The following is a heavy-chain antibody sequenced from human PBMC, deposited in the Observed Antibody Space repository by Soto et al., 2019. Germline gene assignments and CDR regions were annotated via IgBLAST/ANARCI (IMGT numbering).Heavy chain of an antibody. D-gene: IGHD2-8*02. J-gene: IGHJ3*02. CDR1: GYTFTDYF. CDR2: INPYSGGA. V-gene: IGHV1-2*02. CDR3: ARLMHYSHPGGSSHSGFDM. Sequence: VASVKVSCKASGYTFTDYFIHWVRQAPGQGLEWIGWINPYSGGADLSQKFQGRVTMARDTSISTAYMEVSSLRSDDTAVFYCARLMHYSHPGGSSHSGFDMWGQGTLVTV.